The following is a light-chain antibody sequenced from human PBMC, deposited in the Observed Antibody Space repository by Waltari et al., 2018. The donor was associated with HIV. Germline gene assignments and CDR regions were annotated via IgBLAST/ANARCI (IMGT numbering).Light chain of an antibody. CDR1: QSICTY. V-gene: IGKV1-39*01. J-gene: IGKJ4*01. Sequence: DIQMTQPPSSLSASVGDRVTITCRASQSICTYLNWDQTKPGKAPNLLIFAASRLQSGVPSRFSGSGSGTDFTLTISSLQPEDFASYFCQQTYSAPLTFGGGTKVEIK. CDR3: QQTYSAPLT. CDR2: AAS.